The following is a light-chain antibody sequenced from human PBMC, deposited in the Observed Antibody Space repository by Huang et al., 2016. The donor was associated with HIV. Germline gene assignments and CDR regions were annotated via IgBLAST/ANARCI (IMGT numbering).Light chain of an antibody. CDR3: QQYNNWPFT. V-gene: IGKV3-15*01. Sequence: ERVMTQSPVTLSVSPGERATFSCRAIQSISSKLAGYQQKPGQAPRVLIYGASTRATGIPARFSGSGSGTEFTLTISSLQSEDFAVYYCQQYNNWPFTFGPGTRVDIK. CDR2: GAS. CDR1: QSISSK. J-gene: IGKJ3*01.